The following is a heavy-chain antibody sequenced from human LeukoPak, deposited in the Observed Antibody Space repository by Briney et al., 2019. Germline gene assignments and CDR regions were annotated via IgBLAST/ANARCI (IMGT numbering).Heavy chain of an antibody. CDR1: GFTFSSYS. CDR3: ARVRNKAVTYYYYYYGMDV. Sequence: GGSLRLSCAASGFTFSSYSMNWVRQAPGKGLEWVSSISSSSSYIYYADSVKGRFTISRDNAKNSLYLQMNSLRAEDTAVYYCARVRNKAVTYYYYYYGMDVWGQGTTVTVSS. J-gene: IGHJ6*02. D-gene: IGHD4-17*01. CDR2: ISSSSSYI. V-gene: IGHV3-21*01.